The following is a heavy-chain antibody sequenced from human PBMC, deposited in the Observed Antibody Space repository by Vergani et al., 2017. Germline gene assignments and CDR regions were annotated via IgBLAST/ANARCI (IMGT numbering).Heavy chain of an antibody. V-gene: IGHV1-18*01. Sequence: QVQLVQSGAELKKPGASVSVSCKGSSHTFQTYGISWVRQAPGKGLEWMAWIRPYTGHTISAQKFQDRGTMTADTSTNTAYMELRSLGSDDTAVYLCSGVAPSNSGVTPTGFGGWGQGT. CDR2: IRPYTGHT. CDR1: SHTFQTYG. CDR3: SGVAPSNSGVTPTGFGG. J-gene: IGHJ3*01. D-gene: IGHD3-10*01.